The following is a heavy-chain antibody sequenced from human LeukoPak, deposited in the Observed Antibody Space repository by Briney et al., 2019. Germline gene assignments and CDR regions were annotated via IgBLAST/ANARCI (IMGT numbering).Heavy chain of an antibody. CDR2: ISGSGGST. J-gene: IGHJ4*02. Sequence: GGSLRLSCAASGFTISSYAMSWVRQAPGKGLEWVSVISGSGGSTYYADSVKGRFTISRDSSKNTLYLQMDSLRAEDTAVYYCAKSSRRYYYDSSGYYQWGQGTLVTVSS. D-gene: IGHD3-22*01. CDR1: GFTISSYA. CDR3: AKSSRRYYYDSSGYYQ. V-gene: IGHV3-23*01.